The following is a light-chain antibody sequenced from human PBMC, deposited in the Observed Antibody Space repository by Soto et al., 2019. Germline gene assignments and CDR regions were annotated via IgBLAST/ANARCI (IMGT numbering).Light chain of an antibody. Sequence: DIQMAQSPSAVSASGGERVTMTCRASQSISSWLAWYQQKPGKAPKLLIYDASSLESGVPSRFSGSGSGTEFTLTISSLQPDDFATYYCQQYNSFPWTFGQGTKVDIK. CDR3: QQYNSFPWT. J-gene: IGKJ1*01. CDR1: QSISSW. CDR2: DAS. V-gene: IGKV1-5*01.